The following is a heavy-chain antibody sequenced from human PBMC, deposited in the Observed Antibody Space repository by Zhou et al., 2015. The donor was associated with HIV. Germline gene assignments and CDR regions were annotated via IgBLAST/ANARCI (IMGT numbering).Heavy chain of an antibody. J-gene: IGHJ4*02. Sequence: QVQLVQSGAEVKKPGSSVKVSCKASGGSFSRHSVSWVRQAPGQGLEWMGGIIPIFGTANYAQKFQGRVTITADESTSTAYMELSSLRSEDTAVYYCARGDYYDSSGYLPWDYWGQGTLVTVSS. CDR2: IIPIFGTA. CDR3: ARGDYYDSSGYLPWDY. D-gene: IGHD3-22*01. CDR1: GGSFSRHS. V-gene: IGHV1-69*01.